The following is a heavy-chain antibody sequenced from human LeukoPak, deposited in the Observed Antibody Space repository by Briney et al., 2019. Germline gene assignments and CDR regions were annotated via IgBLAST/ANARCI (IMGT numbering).Heavy chain of an antibody. J-gene: IGHJ4*02. Sequence: GGSLRLSCAASGFIFSGYWMSWVRQAPGKGLEWVANINDDGSEKHYVDSVKGRFIISRENAKNSLDLQMNGLRAEDTAVYYCARGGFAPDYWGQGTLVTVSS. CDR2: INDDGSEK. CDR3: ARGGFAPDY. V-gene: IGHV3-7*05. D-gene: IGHD2-21*01. CDR1: GFIFSGYW.